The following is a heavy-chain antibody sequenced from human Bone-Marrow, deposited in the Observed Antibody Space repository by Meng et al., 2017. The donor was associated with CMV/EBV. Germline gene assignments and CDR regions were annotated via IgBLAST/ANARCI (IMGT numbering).Heavy chain of an antibody. D-gene: IGHD3-16*01. CDR3: ARDLALPRSAVFDY. CDR1: GGTFSSYA. Sequence: ASVKVSCKASGGTFSSYAISWVRQAPGQGLEWMGWMNPNSGNTGYAQKFQGRVTMTRNTSISTAYMELSSLRSEDTAVYYCARDLALPRSAVFDYWGQGTLVTVSS. J-gene: IGHJ4*02. V-gene: IGHV1-8*02. CDR2: MNPNSGNT.